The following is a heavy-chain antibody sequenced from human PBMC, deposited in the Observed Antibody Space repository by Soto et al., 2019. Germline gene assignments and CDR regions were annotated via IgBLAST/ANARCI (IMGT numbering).Heavy chain of an antibody. CDR3: ARDLPGIAAAGIDY. CDR2: INAGNGNT. CDR1: GYTFTSYA. V-gene: IGHV1-3*01. Sequence: ASVKVSCKASGYTFTSYAMHWVRQAPGQRLEWMGWINAGNGNTKYSQKFQGRVTITRDTSASTAYMELSSLRSEGTAVYYCARDLPGIAAAGIDYWGQGTLATVSS. D-gene: IGHD6-13*01. J-gene: IGHJ4*02.